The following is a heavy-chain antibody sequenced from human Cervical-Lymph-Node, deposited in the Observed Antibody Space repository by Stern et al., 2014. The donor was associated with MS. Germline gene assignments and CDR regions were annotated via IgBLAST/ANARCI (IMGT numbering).Heavy chain of an antibody. D-gene: IGHD6-19*01. J-gene: IGHJ3*01. V-gene: IGHV5-51*01. CDR1: GYTFANHW. CDR2: IYPGDSET. CDR3: ATGYTSGLDAFDL. Sequence: VQLVQSGAELKKPGESLKISCQGSGYTFANHWVGWVRQLPGKGLDWMGIIYPGDSETYYSPAFEGQVTISADKSISTACLQWSRLTASDTAMYYCATGYTSGLDAFDLWGQGTMVAVSS.